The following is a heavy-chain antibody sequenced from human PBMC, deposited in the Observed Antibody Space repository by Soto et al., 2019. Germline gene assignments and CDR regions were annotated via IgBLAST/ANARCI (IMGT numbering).Heavy chain of an antibody. CDR2: TYYRSKLYN. Sequence: SQTLSLTCAISGDSVSSNSAAWNWIRQSPSRGLEWLGRTYYRSKLYNDYAVSVKSRITINPDTSKNQFSLQLNSVTPEDTAVYYCARERVDTERYYYYGMEVWGKGTTVTVSS. V-gene: IGHV6-1*01. CDR3: ARERVDTERYYYYGMEV. CDR1: GDSVSSNSAA. D-gene: IGHD5-18*01. J-gene: IGHJ6*04.